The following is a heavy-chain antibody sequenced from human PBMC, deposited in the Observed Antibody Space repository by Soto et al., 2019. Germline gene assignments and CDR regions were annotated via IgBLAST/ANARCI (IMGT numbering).Heavy chain of an antibody. CDR1: GFTFSSYG. J-gene: IGHJ4*02. Sequence: QVQLVESGGGVVQPGRSLRLSCAASGFTFSSYGMHWVRQAPGKGLEWVAVISYDGSNKYYADSVKGRFTISRDNSKNTLYLQMNSLRAEDTAVYYCAKEVYSSAFDYWGQGTLVTVSS. CDR3: AKEVYSSAFDY. V-gene: IGHV3-30*18. CDR2: ISYDGSNK. D-gene: IGHD6-25*01.